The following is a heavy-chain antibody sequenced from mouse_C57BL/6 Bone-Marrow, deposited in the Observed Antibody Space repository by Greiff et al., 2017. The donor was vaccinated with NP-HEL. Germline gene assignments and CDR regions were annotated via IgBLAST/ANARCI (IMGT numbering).Heavy chain of an antibody. Sequence: EVMLVESGGGLVKPGGSLKLSCAASGFTFSDYGMHWVRQAPEKGLEWVAYISSGSSTIYYAETVKGRFTISRDNAKNTLFLQMTSLRSEDTAMYYCAKDLPGAMDYWGQGTSVTVSS. CDR1: GFTFSDYG. D-gene: IGHD5-1*01. V-gene: IGHV5-17*01. CDR2: ISSGSSTI. J-gene: IGHJ4*01. CDR3: AKDLPGAMDY.